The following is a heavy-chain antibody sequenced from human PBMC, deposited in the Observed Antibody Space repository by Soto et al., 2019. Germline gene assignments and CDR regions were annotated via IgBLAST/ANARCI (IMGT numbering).Heavy chain of an antibody. CDR3: ARKDYDSRLDF. J-gene: IGHJ4*02. CDR1: GDPVTSGSFY. V-gene: IGHV4-61*01. CDR2: VYYTGNT. Sequence: SETLSLTCTVSGDPVTSGSFYWSWIRQPPGKGLEWIGYVYYTGNTNNNPSLKSRVSISIDTSKNQFSLKLRSVTAADTAVYYCARKDYDSRLDFWGQGTLVTVSS. D-gene: IGHD3-22*01.